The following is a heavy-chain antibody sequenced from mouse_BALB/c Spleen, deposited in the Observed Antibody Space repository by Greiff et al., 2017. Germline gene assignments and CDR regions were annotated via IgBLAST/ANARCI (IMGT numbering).Heavy chain of an antibody. D-gene: IGHD2-2*01. V-gene: IGHV5-17*02. CDR2: ISSGSSTI. Sequence: EVKLMESGGGLVQPGGSRKLSCAASGFTFSSFGMHWVRQAPEKGLEWVAYISSGSSTIYYADTVKGRFTISRDNPKNTLFLQMTSLRSEDTAMYYCVYGFYYAMDYWGQGTSVTVSS. CDR1: GFTFSSFG. J-gene: IGHJ4*01. CDR3: VYGFYYAMDY.